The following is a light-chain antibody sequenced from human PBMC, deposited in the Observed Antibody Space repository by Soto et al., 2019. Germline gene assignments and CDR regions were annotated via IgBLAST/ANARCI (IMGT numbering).Light chain of an antibody. V-gene: IGKV1-39*01. CDR2: AAS. Sequence: DIQLTQSPSSLSASVGDTATITCRAGQTLKNYLNWYQLKPGKVPKLLIYAASALQSGVPARFVGGTSGTDFTLTIITLQPEDFATYFCQQSYTDRQTFGQGTKLEI. CDR1: QTLKNY. J-gene: IGKJ2*01. CDR3: QQSYTDRQT.